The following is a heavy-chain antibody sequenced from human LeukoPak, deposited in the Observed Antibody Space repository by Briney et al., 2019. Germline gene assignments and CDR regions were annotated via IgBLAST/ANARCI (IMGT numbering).Heavy chain of an antibody. J-gene: IGHJ4*02. D-gene: IGHD3-9*01. Sequence: GGSLRLSCAASGFTFSNYWMTWVRQAPGKGLEWVANIKHDGSEDYYLDSVKGRFTISRDNAKNSLYLQMNSLRAEDTALYYCARDFDYDILTGYYRAPPFDYWGQGTLVTVSS. V-gene: IGHV3-7*03. CDR3: ARDFDYDILTGYYRAPPFDY. CDR2: IKHDGSED. CDR1: GFTFSNYW.